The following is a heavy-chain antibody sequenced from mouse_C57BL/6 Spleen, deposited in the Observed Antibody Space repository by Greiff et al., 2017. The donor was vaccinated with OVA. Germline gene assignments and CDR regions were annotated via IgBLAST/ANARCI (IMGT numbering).Heavy chain of an antibody. CDR1: GFTFSSYG. CDR2: ISSGGSYT. D-gene: IGHD1-1*01. Sequence: EVHLVESGGDLVKPGGSLKLSCAASGFTFSSYGMSWVRQTPDKRLEWVATISSGGSYTYYPDSVKGRFTISRDNAKNTLYLQMSSLKSEDTAMYYCARHLYYGSSYWYFDVWGTGTTVTVSS. CDR3: ARHLYYGSSYWYFDV. V-gene: IGHV5-6*01. J-gene: IGHJ1*03.